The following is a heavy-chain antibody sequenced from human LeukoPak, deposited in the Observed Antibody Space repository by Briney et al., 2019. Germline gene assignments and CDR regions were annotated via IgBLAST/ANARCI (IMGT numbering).Heavy chain of an antibody. Sequence: GGSLRLSCAASGFTFSNAWMNWLRQAPGKGLEWVSAISGSGGSTYYADSVKGRFTISRDNSKNTLYLQMNSLRAEDTAVYYCAKDLRIFGVAYFDYWGQGTLVTVSS. CDR3: AKDLRIFGVAYFDY. CDR1: GFTFSNAW. V-gene: IGHV3-23*01. CDR2: ISGSGGST. D-gene: IGHD3-3*01. J-gene: IGHJ4*02.